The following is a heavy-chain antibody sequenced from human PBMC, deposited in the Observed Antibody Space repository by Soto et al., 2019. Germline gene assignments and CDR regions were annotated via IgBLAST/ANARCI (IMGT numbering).Heavy chain of an antibody. V-gene: IGHV3-30*03. Sequence: SLRLPCSSSGFTFSSYAIHWVRQAPGQGLEWVALLSYAGRDKSYRDSVKGRFTISRDNAKNTLYLQMNNLRTEDTALYYCARQYPDYQYYFDHWGQGSLVTVSS. J-gene: IGHJ4*02. CDR2: LSYAGRDK. CDR1: GFTFSSYA. D-gene: IGHD4-17*01. CDR3: ARQYPDYQYYFDH.